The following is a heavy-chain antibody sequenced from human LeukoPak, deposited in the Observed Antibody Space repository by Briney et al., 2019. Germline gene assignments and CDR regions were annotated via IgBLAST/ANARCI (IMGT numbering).Heavy chain of an antibody. CDR2: INHSGST. Sequence: SETLSLTCAVYGGSFSGYYWSWIRQPPGKGLEWIGEINHSGSTNYNPSLKSRVTISVDTSKNQFSLKLSSVTAADTAVYYCARRPYYFDYWGQGTLVTASS. J-gene: IGHJ4*02. V-gene: IGHV4-34*01. CDR3: ARRPYYFDY. CDR1: GGSFSGYY.